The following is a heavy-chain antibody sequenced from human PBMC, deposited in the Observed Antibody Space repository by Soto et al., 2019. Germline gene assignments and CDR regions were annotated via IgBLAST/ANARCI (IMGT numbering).Heavy chain of an antibody. CDR2: IYDSGNT. CDR3: ARGQGAAAGHSNFDY. J-gene: IGHJ4*02. V-gene: IGHV4-30-2*01. D-gene: IGHD6-13*01. Sequence: QLQLQESGSGLVKPSQTLSLTCAVSGGSISGTTYSWSWIRQPPGKGLEWIGYIYDSGNTYYNPSLKSQFSISVDRSKNQFSLKLSSVTAAATAVYYCARGQGAAAGHSNFDYWGQGALVTVSS. CDR1: GGSISGTTYS.